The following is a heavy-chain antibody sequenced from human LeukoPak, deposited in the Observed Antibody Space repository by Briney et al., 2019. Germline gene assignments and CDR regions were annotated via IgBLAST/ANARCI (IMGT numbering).Heavy chain of an antibody. V-gene: IGHV3-7*03. Sequence: GGSLRLSCAASGFTFSSYWMSWVRQAPRKGLEWVANIKRDGSEKYYVDSVKGRFTISRDNAKNSLYLQMNSLRAEDTALYYCAKGGCSGGSCYSIAFDIWGQGTMVTVSS. CDR2: IKRDGSEK. D-gene: IGHD2-15*01. CDR3: AKGGCSGGSCYSIAFDI. J-gene: IGHJ3*02. CDR1: GFTFSSYW.